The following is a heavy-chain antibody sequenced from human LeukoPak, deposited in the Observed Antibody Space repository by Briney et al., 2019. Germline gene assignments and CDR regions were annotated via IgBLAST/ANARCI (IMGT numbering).Heavy chain of an antibody. CDR1: GFTVISYY. CDR3: ATAGDDSSGYYVRRADTEYFQH. CDR2: IYSGDNI. V-gene: IGHV3-53*05. D-gene: IGHD3-22*01. Sequence: GGSLRLSCAASGFTVISYYMTWVRQAPGKGLEWVSLIYSGDNIYYVDSVKGRFTISRDYSKNTLYLEMNSLRAEDTALYYCATAGDDSSGYYVRRADTEYFQHWGQGTLVTVSS. J-gene: IGHJ1*01.